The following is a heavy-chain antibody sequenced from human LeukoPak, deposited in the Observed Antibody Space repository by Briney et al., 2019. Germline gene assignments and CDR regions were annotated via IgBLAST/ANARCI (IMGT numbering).Heavy chain of an antibody. V-gene: IGHV4-39*01. Sequence: SETLSLTCSVSGGSISSSSHFWGWIRQPPGKGLEWIGSIYYSGNTYYNPSLESRVTVSVDTSKNYFSLKVTSVTAADTAMYYCARHENIVVVASATAFDYWGQGTLVTVSS. D-gene: IGHD2-15*01. CDR2: IYYSGNT. J-gene: IGHJ4*02. CDR3: ARHENIVVVASATAFDY. CDR1: GGSISSSSHF.